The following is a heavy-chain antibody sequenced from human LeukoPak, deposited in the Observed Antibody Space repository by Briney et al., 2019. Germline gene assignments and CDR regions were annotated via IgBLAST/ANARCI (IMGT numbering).Heavy chain of an antibody. J-gene: IGHJ6*03. D-gene: IGHD3-10*01. CDR2: LNPNSGVT. V-gene: IGHV1-2*02. CDR3: ARDLHGSGSYLDPYYYYYYYMDV. CDR1: GYTFTGYY. Sequence: ASVKVSCKASGYTFTGYYIHWVRQAPGQGLEWMGWLNPNSGVTNSVRKFQGRVTMSRDTSISTAYMELSSLRSDDTAVYYCARDLHGSGSYLDPYYYYYYYMDVWGKGTTVTVSS.